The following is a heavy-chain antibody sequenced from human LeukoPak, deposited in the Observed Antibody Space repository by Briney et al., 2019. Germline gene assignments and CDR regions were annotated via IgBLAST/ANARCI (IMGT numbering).Heavy chain of an antibody. CDR2: ISDSGDIT. Sequence: GGSLRLSCAASGFAFSSQAMGWVRQAPGKGLEWVSVISDSGDITYYADSVKGRFTISRDNSKNTLSLQMISLRAGDTAVYYCAKDARRSDGWYFFDHWGQGTLVTVSS. CDR3: AKDARRSDGWYFFDH. D-gene: IGHD6-19*01. J-gene: IGHJ4*02. V-gene: IGHV3-23*01. CDR1: GFAFSSQA.